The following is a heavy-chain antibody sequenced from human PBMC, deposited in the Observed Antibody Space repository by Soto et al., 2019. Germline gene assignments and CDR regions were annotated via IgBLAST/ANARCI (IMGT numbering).Heavy chain of an antibody. V-gene: IGHV3-13*05. D-gene: IGHD6-25*01. J-gene: IGHJ6*02. CDR1: GCTVINYD. CDR3: ARAVSDFYGLDV. Sequence: EVQLGESGGGLVPPGGSLRLSCDASGCTVINYDMHWVRQGTGKGLEWVSGISAAGDPDYADSVEGRFTISRDHAQNAFVLQMNRRGGGETAVYYCARAVSDFYGLDVWGQGTTVIVSS. CDR2: ISAAGDP.